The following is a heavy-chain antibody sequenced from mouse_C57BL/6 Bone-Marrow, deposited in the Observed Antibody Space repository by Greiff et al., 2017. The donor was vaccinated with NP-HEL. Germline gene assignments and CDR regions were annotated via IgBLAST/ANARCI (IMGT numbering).Heavy chain of an antibody. CDR1: GYSFTSYY. Sequence: VKLMESGPELVKPGASVKISCKASGYSFTSYYIHWVKQRPGQGLEWIGWIYPGSGNTKYNEKFKGKATLTADTSSSTAYMQLSSLTSEDSAVYYCARSTMVTTGAYWGQGTLVTVSA. V-gene: IGHV1-66*01. CDR2: IYPGSGNT. D-gene: IGHD2-2*01. J-gene: IGHJ3*01. CDR3: ARSTMVTTGAY.